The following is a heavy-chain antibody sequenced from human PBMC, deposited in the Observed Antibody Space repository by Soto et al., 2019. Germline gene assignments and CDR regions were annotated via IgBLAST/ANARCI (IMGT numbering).Heavy chain of an antibody. J-gene: IGHJ6*02. CDR3: VNDYNRGMDV. CDR2: IYHTGST. Sequence: ETLSLTCTVSGVSISSGNNYWGWVRQSPGKGLEWMGSIYHTGSTYDNPSLNSRVTISVDTSKDQFSLNLRSVTAADTAVYYCVNDYNRGMDVWGQGTTVPVSS. CDR1: GVSISSGNNY. V-gene: IGHV4-39*01. D-gene: IGHD3-22*01.